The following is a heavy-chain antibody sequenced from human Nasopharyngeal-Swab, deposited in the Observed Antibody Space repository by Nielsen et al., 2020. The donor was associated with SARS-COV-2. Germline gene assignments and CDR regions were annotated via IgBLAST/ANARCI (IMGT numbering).Heavy chain of an antibody. CDR3: ARSHRDYYDSSGSDDY. CDR2: IKQDGSEK. Sequence: SCSASGFPFSSYWMSWVRQAPGTGLEWVANIKQDGSEKYYVDSVKGRFTISRDNAKNSLYLQMNSLRAEDTAVYYCARSHRDYYDSSGSDDYWGQGTLVTVSS. J-gene: IGHJ4*02. D-gene: IGHD3-22*01. V-gene: IGHV3-7*03. CDR1: GFPFSSYW.